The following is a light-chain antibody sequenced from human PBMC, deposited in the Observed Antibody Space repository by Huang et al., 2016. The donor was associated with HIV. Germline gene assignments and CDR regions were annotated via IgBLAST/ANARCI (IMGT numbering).Light chain of an antibody. CDR3: QQYYSSPQT. CDR2: WAS. CDR1: QSEYYSSTSKDY. J-gene: IGKJ1*01. Sequence: DIIMTQAPDSLAVSRGERVTLNCRSSQSEYYSSTSKDYMAWFQQKPGQPPRLLRFWASTREAGGPDRCSGSGSGTKFTLTIANLEAEDAAIYYCQQYYSSPQTFGQGTRVEVK. V-gene: IGKV4-1*01.